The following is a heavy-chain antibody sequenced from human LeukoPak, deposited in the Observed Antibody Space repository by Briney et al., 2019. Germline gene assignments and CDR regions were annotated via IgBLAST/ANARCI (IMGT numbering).Heavy chain of an antibody. CDR3: ARALDSSGYYYNWWFDP. J-gene: IGHJ5*02. CDR1: GGSFSNYA. Sequence: GASVTVSCKASGGSFSNYAINWVRQAPGQGLEWMGRIIPILGVGNYAQRFQGSVTITADTSTSTASMQLSSLRSDDTAVYYCARALDSSGYYYNWWFDPWGQGTLVSVSS. CDR2: IIPILGVG. V-gene: IGHV1-69*04. D-gene: IGHD3-22*01.